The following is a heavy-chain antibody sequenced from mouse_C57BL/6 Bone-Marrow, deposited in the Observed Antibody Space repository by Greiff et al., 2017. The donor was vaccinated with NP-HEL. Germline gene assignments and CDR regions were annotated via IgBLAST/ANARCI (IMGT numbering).Heavy chain of an antibody. D-gene: IGHD1-1*01. V-gene: IGHV3-6*01. CDR3: AREGYYGSSYWYFDV. CDR1: GYSITSGYY. CDR2: ISYDGSH. J-gene: IGHJ1*03. Sequence: EVQLQESGPGLVKPSQSLSLTCPVTGYSITSGYYRNWIRQFPGNKLEWLGYISYDGSHNYNPSLKNRISITRDTSKNQFFLKLNSVTTEDTATYYCAREGYYGSSYWYFDVWGTGTTVTVSS.